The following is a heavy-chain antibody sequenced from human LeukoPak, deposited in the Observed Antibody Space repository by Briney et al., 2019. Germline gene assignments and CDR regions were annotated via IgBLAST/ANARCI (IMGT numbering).Heavy chain of an antibody. J-gene: IGHJ4*02. Sequence: GGSLRLSCAASGFTFSSYEMNWVRQAPGKGLEWVSYISSSGSTIYYADSVKGRFTISRDNAKNSLYLQMNSLRAEDTAVYYCARHEADHFDYWGQGTLVTVSS. V-gene: IGHV3-48*03. CDR1: GFTFSSYE. CDR2: ISSSGSTI. CDR3: ARHEADHFDY.